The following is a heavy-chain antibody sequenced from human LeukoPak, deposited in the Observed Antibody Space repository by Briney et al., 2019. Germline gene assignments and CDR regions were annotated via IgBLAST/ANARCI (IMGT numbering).Heavy chain of an antibody. D-gene: IGHD3-10*01. Sequence: SETLSLTCAVYGGSFSGYYWSWIRQPPGKGLEWIGEINHSGSTNYNPSLKSRVTISVDTSKNQFSLELSSVTAADTAVYYCARRTYYYGSGSLARYNWFDPWGQGTLVTVSS. CDR1: GGSFSGYY. CDR3: ARRTYYYGSGSLARYNWFDP. V-gene: IGHV4-34*01. CDR2: INHSGST. J-gene: IGHJ5*02.